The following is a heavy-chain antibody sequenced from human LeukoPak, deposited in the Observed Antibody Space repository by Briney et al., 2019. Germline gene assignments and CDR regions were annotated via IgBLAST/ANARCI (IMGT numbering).Heavy chain of an antibody. V-gene: IGHV3-30*14. J-gene: IGHJ3*02. Sequence: GGSLRLSCAASGFTFSSYAMHWVRQAPGKGLEWVAVISYDGSNKYYADSVKGRFTISRDTSKSTLYLQMNSLRVEDTAVYYCARIEAGMDAFDIWGQGTMVTVSS. CDR2: ISYDGSNK. CDR3: ARIEAGMDAFDI. CDR1: GFTFSSYA.